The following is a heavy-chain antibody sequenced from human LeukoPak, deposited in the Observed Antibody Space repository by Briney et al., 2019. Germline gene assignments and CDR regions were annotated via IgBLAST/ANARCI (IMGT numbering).Heavy chain of an antibody. CDR2: MNPNSGNT. D-gene: IGHD2-15*01. CDR3: ARAGGYCGRISCPYYFDY. J-gene: IGHJ4*02. CDR1: GYSFTSYN. V-gene: IGHV1-8*01. Sequence: ASVKVSCKASGYSFTSYNINWVRQATRQGLEWKGWMNPNSGNTGYAQKFQGRVTMTRNTSISTAYMELSSLRSEDTAVYYCARAGGYCGRISCPYYFDYWGQGSLVAVSS.